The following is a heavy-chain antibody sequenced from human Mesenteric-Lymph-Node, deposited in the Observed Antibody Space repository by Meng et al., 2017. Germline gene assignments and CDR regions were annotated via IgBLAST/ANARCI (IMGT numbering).Heavy chain of an antibody. CDR2: ISSTNIYI. CDR3: ASGYNWNDFDY. D-gene: IGHD1-1*01. Sequence: EVQLLESGGGLVQPGGSLRLSCAASGFTFSSYAMSWVRQAPGGLEWVSSISSTNIYIYYADSVKGRFTISRDNAKNSLYLQMNSLRAEDTAVYYCASGYNWNDFDYWGRGTLVTVSS. V-gene: IGHV3-21*01. J-gene: IGHJ4*02. CDR1: GFTFSSYA.